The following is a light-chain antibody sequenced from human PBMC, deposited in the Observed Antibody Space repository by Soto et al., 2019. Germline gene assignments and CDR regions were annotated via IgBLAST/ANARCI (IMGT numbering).Light chain of an antibody. CDR3: QQFGSSIPHT. Sequence: EIVMTQSPGTLSLSPGERATISCRASQVIGSRYLAWYHQKSGQAPMLLIYGASSRATGIPDRFSGRGSVTAFTLTISRLEPEDFGVYYCQQFGSSIPHTFGQGTKLEIK. CDR1: QVIGSRY. CDR2: GAS. J-gene: IGKJ2*01. V-gene: IGKV3-20*01.